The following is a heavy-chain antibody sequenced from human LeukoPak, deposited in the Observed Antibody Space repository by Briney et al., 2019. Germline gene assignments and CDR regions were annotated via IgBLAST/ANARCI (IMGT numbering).Heavy chain of an antibody. J-gene: IGHJ3*02. CDR2: ISNDGSNK. CDR3: AKGRGAFDI. CDR1: GFTFSSYG. V-gene: IGHV3-30*18. Sequence: GGCLRLSCVASGFTFSSYGMHWVRQAPGKGLEWVAVISNDGSNKYYADFVKGRFTISRDNSRNTLYLQMNSLRAEDTAVYYCAKGRGAFDIWGQGTMVTVSS. D-gene: IGHD3-10*01.